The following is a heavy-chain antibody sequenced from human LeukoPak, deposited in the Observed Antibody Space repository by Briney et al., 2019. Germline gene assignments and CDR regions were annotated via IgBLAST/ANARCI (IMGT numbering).Heavy chain of an antibody. J-gene: IGHJ3*02. CDR3: ARTRDGYLSDVFDI. D-gene: IGHD5-24*01. V-gene: IGHV5-51*01. CDR2: INPGDSDT. CDR1: GYSFSSYW. Sequence: GESLKISCKGSGYSFSSYWIDWVRQMPGKGLEWMGIINPGDSDTRYSPSFQGQVTISGDKSISTAYLQWTSLKASDTAMYYCARTRDGYLSDVFDIWGQGTRVTVSS.